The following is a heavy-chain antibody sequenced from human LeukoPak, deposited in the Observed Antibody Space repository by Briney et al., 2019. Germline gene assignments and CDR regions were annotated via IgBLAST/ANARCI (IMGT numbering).Heavy chain of an antibody. CDR1: RFTFSSYA. Sequence: GGSLRLSCAASRFTFSSYAMHWVRQAPGKGLEWVAFIRYHGSDKYYADSVKDRFTISRDNSKNTLYLQMNSLRAEDTAVYYCAKKWSGDYDSSGVNDAFDIWGQGTMVTVSS. D-gene: IGHD3-22*01. CDR3: AKKWSGDYDSSGVNDAFDI. J-gene: IGHJ3*02. CDR2: IRYHGSDK. V-gene: IGHV3-30*02.